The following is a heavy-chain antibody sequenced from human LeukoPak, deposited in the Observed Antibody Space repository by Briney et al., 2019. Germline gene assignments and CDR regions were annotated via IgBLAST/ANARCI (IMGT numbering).Heavy chain of an antibody. V-gene: IGHV3-30*18. D-gene: IGHD2-2*01. CDR2: ISYDGSNK. CDR1: GFTFRSYG. J-gene: IGHJ6*04. CDR3: AKDVDIVVVPAADPCYYYYGMDV. Sequence: GRSLRLSCAASGFTFRSYGMHWVRQAPGKGLEWVADISYDGSNKYYGDSVKGRFTISRDNSKNTLYLQMNSLRAEDTAVYYCAKDVDIVVVPAADPCYYYYGMDVWGKGTTVTVSS.